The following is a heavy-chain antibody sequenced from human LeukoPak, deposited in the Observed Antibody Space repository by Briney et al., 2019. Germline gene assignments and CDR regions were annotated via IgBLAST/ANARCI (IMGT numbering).Heavy chain of an antibody. J-gene: IGHJ5*02. Sequence: SETLSLTCAVYGGSFSGYYWSWIRQPPGKGLEWIGEINHSGGTTYNPSLKSRVTISVDTSKNQFSLKLSSVTAADTAVYYCARSLYASSNNWFDPWGQGTLVTVSS. CDR2: INHSGGT. V-gene: IGHV4-34*01. CDR3: ARSLYASSNNWFDP. CDR1: GGSFSGYY. D-gene: IGHD6-19*01.